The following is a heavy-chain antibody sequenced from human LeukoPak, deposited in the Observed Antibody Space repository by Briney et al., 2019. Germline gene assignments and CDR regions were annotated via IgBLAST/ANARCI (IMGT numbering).Heavy chain of an antibody. Sequence: GGSLRLSCAASGLTFSSYSMNWVRQAPGKGLEWVSSITSSSSYIYYADSVKGRFTISRDNAKNSLYLQMNSLRAEDTAVYYSARERGGYGDYVLGDFDYWGQGTLVTVSS. V-gene: IGHV3-21*01. CDR1: GLTFSSYS. CDR2: ITSSSSYI. D-gene: IGHD4-17*01. J-gene: IGHJ4*02. CDR3: ARERGGYGDYVLGDFDY.